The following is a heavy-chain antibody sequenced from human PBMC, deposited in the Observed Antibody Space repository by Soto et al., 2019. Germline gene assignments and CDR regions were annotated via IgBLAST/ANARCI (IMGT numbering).Heavy chain of an antibody. CDR2: IYYSGST. D-gene: IGHD6-6*01. V-gene: IGHV4-39*01. CDR3: ASGYSSSSAFDY. Sequence: SETLSLTCTVSGGSISSSSYYWGWIRQPPGKGLEWIGSIYYSGSTYYNPSLKSRVTISVDTSKNQFSLKLSSVTAADTAVYYCASGYSSSSAFDYWGQGTLVTVSS. CDR1: GGSISSSSYY. J-gene: IGHJ4*02.